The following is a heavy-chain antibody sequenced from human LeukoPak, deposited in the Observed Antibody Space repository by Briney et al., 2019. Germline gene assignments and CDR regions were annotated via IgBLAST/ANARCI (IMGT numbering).Heavy chain of an antibody. J-gene: IGHJ4*02. CDR2: IYYSGST. Sequence: SETLSLTCTVSGGSISSYYWSWIRQPPGKGLEWIGYIYYSGSTNYNPSLKSRVTISVDTSKNQFSLKLSSVTAADTAVYYCTRDLDYWGQGTLVTVSS. CDR3: TRDLDY. CDR1: GGSISSYY. V-gene: IGHV4-59*01.